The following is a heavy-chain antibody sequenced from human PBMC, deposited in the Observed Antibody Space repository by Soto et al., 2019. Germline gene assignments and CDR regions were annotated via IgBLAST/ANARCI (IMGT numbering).Heavy chain of an antibody. Sequence: EVQVVESGGGLIQPGGSLRLSCEVSGFSVTANYMSWVRQAPGKGLAWVSVIYSGGSKYYIDSVKGRFTMSRDISKDTLYIQMNSLRAEDTAVYYCHGYGYWGQGTLVTVSS. J-gene: IGHJ4*02. V-gene: IGHV3-53*01. CDR1: GFSVTANY. CDR2: IYSGGSK. CDR3: HGYGY. D-gene: IGHD5-12*01.